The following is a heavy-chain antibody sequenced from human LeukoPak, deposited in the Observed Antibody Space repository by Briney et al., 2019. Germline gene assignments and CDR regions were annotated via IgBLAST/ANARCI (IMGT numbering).Heavy chain of an antibody. CDR1: GFTFSSYE. CDR3: AKGGVTVYYYYMDV. D-gene: IGHD1-14*01. CDR2: ISYDGSNK. V-gene: IGHV3-30*18. Sequence: GGSLRLSCAASGFTFSSYEMNWVRQAPGKGLEWVAVISYDGSNKYYADSVKGRFTISRDNSKNTLYLQMNSLRAEDTAVYYCAKGGVTVYYYYMDVWGKGTTVTVSS. J-gene: IGHJ6*03.